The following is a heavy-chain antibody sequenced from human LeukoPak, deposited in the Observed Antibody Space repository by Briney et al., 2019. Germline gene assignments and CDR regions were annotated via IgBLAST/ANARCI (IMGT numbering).Heavy chain of an antibody. CDR1: GGSISSYY. V-gene: IGHV4-59*08. J-gene: IGHJ4*02. D-gene: IGHD6-19*01. Sequence: SETLSLTCTVSGGSISSYYWGWIRQPPGKGLEWIGYIYCSGSTNYNPSLKSRVTISVDTSKNQFSLKLSSVTAADTAVYYCARRGSSSGWYYESYYFDYWGQGTLVTVSS. CDR2: IYCSGST. CDR3: ARRGSSSGWYYESYYFDY.